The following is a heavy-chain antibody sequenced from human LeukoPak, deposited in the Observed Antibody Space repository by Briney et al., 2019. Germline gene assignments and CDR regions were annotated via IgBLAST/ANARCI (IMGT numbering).Heavy chain of an antibody. V-gene: IGHV4-4*07. D-gene: IGHD6-13*01. Sequence: PSGTPSLTCTVSGGSISNFYWSWIRQPAGKTLEWIGRIYSSGSTNYNPSLKSRVTMSLDTSKNQFSLKLSSVTAADTAVYFCARETTGAGTARPFDYWGQGTLVTVSS. CDR2: IYSSGST. J-gene: IGHJ4*02. CDR1: GGSISNFY. CDR3: ARETTGAGTARPFDY.